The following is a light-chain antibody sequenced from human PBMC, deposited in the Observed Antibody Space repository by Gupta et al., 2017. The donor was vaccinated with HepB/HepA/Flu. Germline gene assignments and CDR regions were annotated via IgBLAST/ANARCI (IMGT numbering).Light chain of an antibody. Sequence: DIVMTQSPLSLPVTPGEPASISCRSSQSLLHKNGYNYLDWYLQKPGQSPQLRIYLGSNRDSGVPDRFSGSGSGTDFTLKISRVEAEDVGVYYCKQALKTPLTFGGGTKVEIK. CDR3: KQALKTPLT. CDR1: QSLLHKNGYNY. J-gene: IGKJ4*01. CDR2: LGS. V-gene: IGKV2-28*01.